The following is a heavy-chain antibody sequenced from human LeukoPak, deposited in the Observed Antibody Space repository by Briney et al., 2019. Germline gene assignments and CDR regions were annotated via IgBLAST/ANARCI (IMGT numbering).Heavy chain of an antibody. V-gene: IGHV3-74*01. CDR1: GFTFSSYW. J-gene: IGHJ4*02. D-gene: IGHD6-6*01. CDR3: AREGYSSSAGFDY. CDR2: INSDGSST. Sequence: GGSLRLSCAASGFTFSSYWMHWVRQAPGKGLGWVSRINSDGSSTSYADSVKGRFTISRDNAKNTLYLQMNSLRAEDTAVYYCAREGYSSSAGFDYWGQGTLVTVSP.